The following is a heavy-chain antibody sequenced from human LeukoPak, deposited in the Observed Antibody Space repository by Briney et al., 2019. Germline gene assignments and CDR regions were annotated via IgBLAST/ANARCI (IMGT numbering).Heavy chain of an antibody. CDR3: AREFGARYSYGLHFDY. Sequence: GASVKVSCKASGYTFISYGINWVRQAPGQGLEWMGWISGYNGNTNYAQKLQGRVTMTTDTSTSTAYMELRSLRSDDTAVYYCAREFGARYSYGLHFDYWGQGTLVTVSS. V-gene: IGHV1-18*01. J-gene: IGHJ4*02. D-gene: IGHD5-18*01. CDR2: ISGYNGNT. CDR1: GYTFISYG.